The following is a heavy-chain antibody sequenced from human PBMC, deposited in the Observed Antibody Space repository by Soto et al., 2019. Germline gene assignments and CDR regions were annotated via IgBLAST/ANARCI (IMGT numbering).Heavy chain of an antibody. CDR2: MNPNSGNT. CDR1: GYTFTSYD. Sequence: QVQLVQSGAEVKKPGASVKVSCKASGYTFTSYDINWVRQATGRGLEWMGWMNPNSGNTGYAQKFQGRVTMTRNTSISTAYMELSSLRSEDTAVYYCARGRYYVFWSGYYTHYYYYMDVWGKGTTVTVSS. CDR3: ARGRYYVFWSGYYTHYYYYMDV. J-gene: IGHJ6*03. V-gene: IGHV1-8*01. D-gene: IGHD3-3*01.